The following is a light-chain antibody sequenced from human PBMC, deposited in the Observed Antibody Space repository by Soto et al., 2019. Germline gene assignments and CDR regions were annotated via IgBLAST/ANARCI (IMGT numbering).Light chain of an antibody. CDR2: RNN. CDR3: AAWDYSLSGYWV. CDR1: SSNIGRNY. V-gene: IGLV1-47*01. Sequence: QSVLSQPHSASGTPGQRVTISGSGSSSNIGRNYVYWYQQVPGTAPKLRIFRNNQRPSGVPDRFSGSKSGTSASLAIRGLRSEDEADYFCAAWDYSLSGYWVFGGGTKLTVL. J-gene: IGLJ3*02.